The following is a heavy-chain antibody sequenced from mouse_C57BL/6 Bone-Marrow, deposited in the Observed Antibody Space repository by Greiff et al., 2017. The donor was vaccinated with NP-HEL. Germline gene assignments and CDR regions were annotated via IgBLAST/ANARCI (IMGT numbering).Heavy chain of an antibody. V-gene: IGHV14-4*01. Sequence: EVQRVESGAELVRPGASVKLSCTASGFNIKDDYMHWVKQSPEQGLEWIGWIDPENGDTEYASKFQGKATITADTSSNTAYLQLSSLTSEDTAVYYCTTLVAPYAMDYWGQGTSVTVSS. J-gene: IGHJ4*01. CDR2: IDPENGDT. CDR1: GFNIKDDY. CDR3: TTLVAPYAMDY. D-gene: IGHD1-1*01.